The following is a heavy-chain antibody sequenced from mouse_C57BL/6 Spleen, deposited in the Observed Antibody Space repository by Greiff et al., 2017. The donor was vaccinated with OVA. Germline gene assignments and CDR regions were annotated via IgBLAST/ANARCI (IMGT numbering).Heavy chain of an antibody. V-gene: IGHV1-18*01. Sequence: VQLKESGPELVKPGASVKIPCKASGYTFTDYNMDWVKQSHGKSLEWIGDINPNNGGTIYNQKFKGKATLTVDKSSSTAYMELRSLTSEDTAVYYCARSGGYSNYDWYFDVWGTGTTVTVSS. CDR2: INPNNGGT. J-gene: IGHJ1*03. D-gene: IGHD2-5*01. CDR1: GYTFTDYN. CDR3: ARSGGYSNYDWYFDV.